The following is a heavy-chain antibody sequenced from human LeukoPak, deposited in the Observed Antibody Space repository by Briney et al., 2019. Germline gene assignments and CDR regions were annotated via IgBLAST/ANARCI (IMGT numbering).Heavy chain of an antibody. V-gene: IGHV3-21*01. Sequence: GGSLRLSCVASGFTFSSYSVNWVRQAPGKGLEWVSCISSSSSYIYYADSVKGRFTISRDNDKKSVYLQMNNLRVEDTAVYYCARNQRSLDCRGQGTLVTVSS. CDR3: ARNQRSLDC. CDR1: GFTFSSYS. J-gene: IGHJ4*02. D-gene: IGHD1-14*01. CDR2: ISSSSSYI.